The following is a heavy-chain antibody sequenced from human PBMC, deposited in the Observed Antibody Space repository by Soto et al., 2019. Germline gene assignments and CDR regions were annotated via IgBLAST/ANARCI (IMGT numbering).Heavy chain of an antibody. CDR2: ISGSGGST. CDR3: AKDKALPPSDIVATIRGDYFDY. J-gene: IGHJ4*02. D-gene: IGHD5-12*01. CDR1: GFTFSSYA. V-gene: IGHV3-23*01. Sequence: GGSLRLSCAASGFTFSSYAMSWVRQAPGKGLEWVSAISGSGGSTYYADSVKGRFTISRDNSKNTLYLQMNSLRAEDTAVYYCAKDKALPPSDIVATIRGDYFDYWGQGTLVTVSS.